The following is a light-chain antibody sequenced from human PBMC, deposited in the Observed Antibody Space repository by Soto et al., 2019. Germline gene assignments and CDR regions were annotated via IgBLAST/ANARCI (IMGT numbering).Light chain of an antibody. CDR3: QQYVIPVT. Sequence: TQSPGALSLSPGERATLSCRASQSVSSNFLGWYQQKPGQAHRLLIYGTSIRATGIPERCSGSGCGTDVTLTIGRLDPEDAAMYCWQQYVIPVTFGQGTRLDIK. V-gene: IGKV3-20*01. CDR1: QSVSSNF. J-gene: IGKJ5*01. CDR2: GTS.